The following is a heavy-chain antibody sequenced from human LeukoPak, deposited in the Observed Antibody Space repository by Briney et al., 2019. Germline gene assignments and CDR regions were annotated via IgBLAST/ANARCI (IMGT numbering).Heavy chain of an antibody. V-gene: IGHV3-30-3*01. CDR1: GFTFNSSA. J-gene: IGHJ5*02. D-gene: IGHD3-22*01. Sequence: GGSLILSCAASGFTFNSSAMHWVRQAPGKVLEGVAIISYDGNNEYYADSVKGRFTISRDNSKNTRYLQMHSLRVEDTAVYYCARAEFYYDSSGLPWGQGTLVTVSS. CDR3: ARAEFYYDSSGLP. CDR2: ISYDGNNE.